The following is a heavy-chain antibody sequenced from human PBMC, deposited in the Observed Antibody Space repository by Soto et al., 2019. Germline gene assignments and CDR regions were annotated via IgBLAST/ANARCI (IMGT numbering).Heavy chain of an antibody. D-gene: IGHD2-2*01. CDR1: GGSISSGGYY. J-gene: IGHJ5*02. Sequence: QVQLQESGPGLVKPSQTLSLTCTVSGGSISSGGYYWSWIRQHPGKGLEWIGYIYYSGSTYYNPSLKCRVTISVDSSENHFSLKLSSVTAADTAVYYCARASTSTVFDPWGQGTLHTVSS. CDR2: IYYSGST. CDR3: ARASTSTVFDP. V-gene: IGHV4-31*03.